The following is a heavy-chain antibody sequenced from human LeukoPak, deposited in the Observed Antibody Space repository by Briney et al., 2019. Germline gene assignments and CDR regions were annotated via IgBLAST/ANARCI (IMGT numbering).Heavy chain of an antibody. D-gene: IGHD4-17*01. CDR1: GGSISRGGYY. Sequence: ASQTLSLTCTVSGGSISRGGYYWSWIRQHPGKGLERSGYIYYSGSTYYNPSLKSRVTISVDTSKNQFSLKLSSVTAADTAVYYCARGPHDYGDLYYFDYWGQGTLVTVSS. CDR2: IYYSGST. V-gene: IGHV4-31*03. J-gene: IGHJ4*02. CDR3: ARGPHDYGDLYYFDY.